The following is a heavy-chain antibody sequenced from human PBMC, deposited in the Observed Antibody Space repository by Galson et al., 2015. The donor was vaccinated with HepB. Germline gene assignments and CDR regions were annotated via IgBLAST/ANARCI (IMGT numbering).Heavy chain of an antibody. CDR3: ASITFYFDY. CDR1: GFTFSSYS. D-gene: IGHD3-16*01. CDR2: ISSSSSTI. Sequence: SLRLSCAASGFTFSSYSMNWVRQAPGKGLEWVSYISSSSSTIYYADSVKGRFTISRDNAKNSLYLQMNSLRAEDTAVYYCASITFYFDYWGQGTLVTVSS. V-gene: IGHV3-48*01. J-gene: IGHJ4*02.